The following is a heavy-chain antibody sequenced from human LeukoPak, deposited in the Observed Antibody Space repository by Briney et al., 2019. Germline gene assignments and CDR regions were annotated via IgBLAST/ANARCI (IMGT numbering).Heavy chain of an antibody. J-gene: IGHJ4*02. CDR2: ITSSSTYI. CDR1: GFTFSGYT. D-gene: IGHD5/OR15-5a*01. CDR3: ARDSVRHLDY. Sequence: GGSLRLSWVASGFTFSGYTMNWVRQAPGKGLEWVSSITSSSTYIYYADSVRGRFTISRDNAKNSLYLQMNSLRAEDTAVYYCARDSVRHLDYWGQGTLVTVSS. V-gene: IGHV3-21*01.